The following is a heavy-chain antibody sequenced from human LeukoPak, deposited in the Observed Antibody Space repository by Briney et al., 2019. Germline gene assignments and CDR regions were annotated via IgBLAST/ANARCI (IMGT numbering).Heavy chain of an antibody. J-gene: IGHJ1*01. D-gene: IGHD6-6*01. CDR3: ARGGAARLHFQN. CDR1: GGSISTYY. V-gene: IGHV4-59*01. Sequence: SATLSLTCTVSGGSISTYYWNWIRQPPGKGLEWIGYIYHSGSTNYNPSLQSRVTISVDTSKNQFSLNLNSVTAADTAVYYCARGGAARLHFQNWGQGTLVTVSS. CDR2: IYHSGST.